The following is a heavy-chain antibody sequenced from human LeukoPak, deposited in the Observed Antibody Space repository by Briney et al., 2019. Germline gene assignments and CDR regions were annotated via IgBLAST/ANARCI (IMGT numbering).Heavy chain of an antibody. V-gene: IGHV3-23*01. CDR2: ISGSGGST. CDR1: GFTFSSYA. CDR3: AKGAHYYDSSGYYWGFDP. J-gene: IGHJ5*02. D-gene: IGHD3-22*01. Sequence: TGGSLRLSCAASGFTFSSYAMSWVRQAPGKGLEWVSAISGSGGSTYYADSVKGRFTISRDNSKNTLYLQMNSLRAEDTAVYYCAKGAHYYDSSGYYWGFDPWGQGTLVTVSS.